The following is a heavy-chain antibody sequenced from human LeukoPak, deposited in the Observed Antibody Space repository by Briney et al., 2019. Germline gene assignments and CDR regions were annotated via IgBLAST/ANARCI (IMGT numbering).Heavy chain of an antibody. CDR2: LSGSGGTT. D-gene: IGHD2-21*01. J-gene: IGHJ1*01. Sequence: PGGSLRLSCTSSGFTFHSYAMSWVRQAPGKGLQWVSALSGSGGTTYYADFVKGRFTVSREKTKKTLYLQMNSLRGDDTAVYYCAEAVMGGTVGEIDHWGQGTLVTVSS. CDR3: AEAVMGGTVGEIDH. V-gene: IGHV3-23*01. CDR1: GFTFHSYA.